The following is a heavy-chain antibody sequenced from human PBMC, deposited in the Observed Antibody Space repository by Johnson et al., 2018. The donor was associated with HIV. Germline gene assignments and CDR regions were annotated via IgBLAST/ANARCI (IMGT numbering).Heavy chain of an antibody. V-gene: IGHV3-30-3*02. D-gene: IGHD3-16*01. Sequence: ADSVKGRFTISRDNSKNTLYLEMNSLRAEDTAVYYRAKDFGLDWGSGFDIWGQGTVVTVSS. CDR3: AKDFGLDWGSGFDI. J-gene: IGHJ3*02.